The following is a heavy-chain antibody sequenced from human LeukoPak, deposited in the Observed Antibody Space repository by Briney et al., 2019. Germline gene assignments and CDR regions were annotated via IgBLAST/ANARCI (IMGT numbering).Heavy chain of an antibody. CDR1: GFTFSNYG. CDR2: IPYDGSNK. CDR3: AKNRVPTAITPDS. V-gene: IGHV3-30*18. Sequence: GSLRLSCAASGFTFSNYGMHWVRQAPGKGLEWVAVIPYDGSNKYYTDSVKGRFTISRDNSKNTLYLQMNSLRAEDTAVYYCAKNRVPTAITPDSWGQGTLVTVSS. D-gene: IGHD2-2*02. J-gene: IGHJ5*01.